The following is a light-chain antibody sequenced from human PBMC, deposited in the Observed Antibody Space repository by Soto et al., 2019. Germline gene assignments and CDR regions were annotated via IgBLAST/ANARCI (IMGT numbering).Light chain of an antibody. CDR1: QSVRSSY. CDR3: QQYGRT. Sequence: EIVLTQSPGILSLSPGYRATLSCRASQSVRSSYLAWYQQKPGQAPRLLIHGASSRATGIPDRFSGSGSGTDFTLTISRLEPEDFAVYYCQQYGRTFGQGTKVDIK. J-gene: IGKJ1*01. V-gene: IGKV3-20*01. CDR2: GAS.